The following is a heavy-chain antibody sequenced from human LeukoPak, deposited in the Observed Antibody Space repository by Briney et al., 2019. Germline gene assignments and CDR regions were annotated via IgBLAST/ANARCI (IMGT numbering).Heavy chain of an antibody. CDR2: IVVGSGNT. D-gene: IGHD3-22*01. CDR3: ARGPKAYYFDSSGYVFDY. V-gene: IGHV1-58*02. Sequence: ASVKVSCKASGFTFTSSAMQWVRQARGQRLEWIGWIVVGSGNTNYAQKFQERVTITRDMSTSTAYMELSSLRSEDTAVYYCARGPKAYYFDSSGYVFDYWGQGTLVTVSS. J-gene: IGHJ4*02. CDR1: GFTFTSSA.